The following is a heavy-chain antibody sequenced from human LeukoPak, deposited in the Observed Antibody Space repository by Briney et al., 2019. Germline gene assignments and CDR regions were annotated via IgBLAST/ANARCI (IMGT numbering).Heavy chain of an antibody. CDR2: ISAYNGNT. Sequence: VASVKVSCKASGYTFTSYGISWVRQAPGQGLEWMGWISAYNGNTNYAQKLQGRVTMTTDTSTSTAYMELSSLRSEDTAVYYCATVLRYFDWSDVRYFQHWGQGTLVTVSS. D-gene: IGHD3-9*01. J-gene: IGHJ1*01. CDR3: ATVLRYFDWSDVRYFQH. V-gene: IGHV1-18*01. CDR1: GYTFTSYG.